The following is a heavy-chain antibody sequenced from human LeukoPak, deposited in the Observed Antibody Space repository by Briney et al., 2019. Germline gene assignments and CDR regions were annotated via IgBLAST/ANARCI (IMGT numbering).Heavy chain of an antibody. CDR2: IRYDGSNK. CDR3: AKDRGRMRYFDY. CDR1: GFTFSSYG. Sequence: GGSLRLSCAASGFTFSSYGMHWVRQAPGKGLEWVAFIRYDGSNKYYADSVKGRFTISRDNSKNTLYLQMNSLRAEGTAVYYCAKDRGRMRYFDYWGQGTLVTVSS. J-gene: IGHJ4*02. D-gene: IGHD1-1*01. V-gene: IGHV3-30*02.